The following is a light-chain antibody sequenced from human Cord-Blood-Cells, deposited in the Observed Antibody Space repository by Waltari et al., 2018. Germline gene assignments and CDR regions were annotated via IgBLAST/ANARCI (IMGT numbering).Light chain of an antibody. CDR1: SLRSFY. V-gene: IGLV3-19*01. J-gene: IGLJ3*02. Sequence: SSELTQDPAVFVALGQPVRITCQGNSLRSFYASWYQQKPGQAPVLVIYGKNNRPSGIPDRFSGSSSGNTASLTITGAQAEDEADYYCNSRDSSGNRVFGGGTKLTVL. CDR2: GKN. CDR3: NSRDSSGNRV.